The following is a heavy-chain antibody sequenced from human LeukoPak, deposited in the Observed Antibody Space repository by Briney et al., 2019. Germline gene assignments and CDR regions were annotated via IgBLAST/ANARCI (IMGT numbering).Heavy chain of an antibody. Sequence: SETLSLTCTVSGGSISNNIYYWGWIRQPPGKGLEWIGFIYYSGSTNYNPSLKSRVTISVDTSKNQFSLKLSSVTAADTAVYYCARVGTLGSLFRFGFFDHWGQGTLVTVSS. V-gene: IGHV4-61*05. D-gene: IGHD3-16*01. CDR2: IYYSGST. J-gene: IGHJ4*02. CDR3: ARVGTLGSLFRFGFFDH. CDR1: GGSISNNIYY.